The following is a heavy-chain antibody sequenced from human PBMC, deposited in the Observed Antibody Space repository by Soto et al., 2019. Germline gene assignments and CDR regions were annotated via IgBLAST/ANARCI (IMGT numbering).Heavy chain of an antibody. CDR3: ARISARRNDFDV. CDR1: GYTFTAHS. J-gene: IGHJ3*01. CDR2: ITPYNGNT. Sequence: VQLVQSGTEVKEPGASVRVSCKASGYTFTAHSLHWARQAPGQGLEWMGWITPYNGNTHYAEKFQDRVTMTADKSTTTAYMEVRRLTSDDTAVYFCARISARRNDFDVWGQGTVVTVSS. V-gene: IGHV1-18*01.